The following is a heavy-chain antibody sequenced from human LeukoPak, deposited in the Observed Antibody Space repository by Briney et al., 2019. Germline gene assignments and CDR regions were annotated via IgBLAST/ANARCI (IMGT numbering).Heavy chain of an antibody. V-gene: IGHV4-30-4*07. CDR2: IYYSGST. CDR3: ARGRMYYDILTGYRNNWFDP. D-gene: IGHD3-9*01. J-gene: IGHJ5*02. Sequence: SETLSLTCTVSGDSISSGNYYWNWIRQPPGKGLEWIGYIYYSGSTYYNPSLKSRVTISVDTSKNQFSLKLSSVTAADTAVYYCARGRMYYDILTGYRNNWFDPWGQGTLVTVSS. CDR1: GDSISSGNYY.